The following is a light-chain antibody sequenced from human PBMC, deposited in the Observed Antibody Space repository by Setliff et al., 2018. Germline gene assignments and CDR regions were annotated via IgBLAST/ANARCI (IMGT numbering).Light chain of an antibody. J-gene: IGLJ1*01. CDR1: SSAFDVYNR. V-gene: IGLV2-18*02. Sequence: QSALTQPPSVSGSPGQSVTISCTGTSSAFDVYNRVSWYQQPPGTAPKRIIYGVTSQPSGVPDRFSGSKSGNTASLTISALQAEDEADYYCSSYISPSTYVFGTGTKGTVL. CDR2: GVT. CDR3: SSYISPSTYV.